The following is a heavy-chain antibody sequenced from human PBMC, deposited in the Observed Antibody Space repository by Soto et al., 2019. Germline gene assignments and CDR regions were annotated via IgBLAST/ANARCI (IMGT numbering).Heavy chain of an antibody. V-gene: IGHV4-59*08. D-gene: IGHD3-3*01. CDR1: GGSISSYY. CDR2: IYYSGST. Sequence: PSETLSLTCTVSGGSISSYYWSWIRQPPGKGLEWIGYIYYSGSTNYNPSLKSRVTISVDTSKNQFSLKLSSVTAADTAVYYCARQFWSTASRGYYYYHMDVWGKGTTVTVSS. J-gene: IGHJ6*03. CDR3: ARQFWSTASRGYYYYHMDV.